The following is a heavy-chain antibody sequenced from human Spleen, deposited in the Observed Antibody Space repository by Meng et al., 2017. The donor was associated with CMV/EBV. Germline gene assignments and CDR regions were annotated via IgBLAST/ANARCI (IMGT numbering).Heavy chain of an antibody. Sequence: GESLKISCAASGFTFSSYWMTWVRQAPGKGLEWVANIKQDGSEKYYVDSVKGRFTISRDNAKNSLYLQMNSLRAEDTAVYYCARETSRRGFDYWGQGTPVTVSS. CDR2: IKQDGSEK. CDR3: ARETSRRGFDY. CDR1: GFTFSSYW. V-gene: IGHV3-7*01. J-gene: IGHJ4*02.